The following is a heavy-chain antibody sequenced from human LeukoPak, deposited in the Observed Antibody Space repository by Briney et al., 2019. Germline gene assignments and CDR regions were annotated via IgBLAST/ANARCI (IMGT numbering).Heavy chain of an antibody. D-gene: IGHD3-16*01. J-gene: IGHJ6*03. CDR2: ITSSGSTI. Sequence: PGGSLRLSCAASGFTFDDYGMSWVRQAPGKGLEWISYITSSGSTIYYADSVKGRFTISRDNAKNSLYLQMNSLRAEDMALYYCAKGGGGRLIYYYYMDVWGKGTTVTVSS. CDR1: GFTFDDYG. V-gene: IGHV3-11*01. CDR3: AKGGGGRLIYYYYMDV.